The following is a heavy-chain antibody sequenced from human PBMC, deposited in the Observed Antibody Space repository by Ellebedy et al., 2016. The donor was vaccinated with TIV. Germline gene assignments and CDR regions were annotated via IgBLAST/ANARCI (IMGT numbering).Heavy chain of an antibody. V-gene: IGHV3-23*01. CDR1: GFTFSSYA. D-gene: IGHD6-19*01. CDR3: ARDRAGIEVAAYFDY. Sequence: GESLKISCAASGFTFSSYAMSWVRQAPGKGLEWVSAISGSDGSTSYADSVKGRFTISRDNSKNTLFLQMNGLRAEDTAVYYCARDRAGIEVAAYFDYWGQGTLVTVSS. CDR2: ISGSDGST. J-gene: IGHJ4*02.